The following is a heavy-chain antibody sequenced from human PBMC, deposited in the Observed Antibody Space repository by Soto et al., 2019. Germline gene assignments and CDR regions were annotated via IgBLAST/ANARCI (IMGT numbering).Heavy chain of an antibody. CDR1: GGSFSGYY. D-gene: IGHD2-15*01. CDR2: IYYSGST. CDR3: ASCSGGSCYPSPYYYYGMDV. Sequence: SETLSLTCAVYGGSFSGYYWSWIRQPPGKGLEWIGYIYYSGSTNYNPSLKSRVTISVDTSKNQFSLKLSSVTAADTAVYYCASCSGGSCYPSPYYYYGMDVWGQGTTVTVSS. V-gene: IGHV4-59*01. J-gene: IGHJ6*02.